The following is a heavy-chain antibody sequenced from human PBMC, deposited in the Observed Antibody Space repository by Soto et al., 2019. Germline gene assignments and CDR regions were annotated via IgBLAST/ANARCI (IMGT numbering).Heavy chain of an antibody. Sequence: GGSLRLSCAASGFTFSSYGMHWVRQAPGKGLEWVAVISYDGSNKFYADSVKGRFTISRDNSKNTLYLQMNSLRAEDTGVYYCANTAAVAAISYYFDYWGQGTLVTVSS. CDR1: GFTFSSYG. CDR2: ISYDGSNK. V-gene: IGHV3-30*18. J-gene: IGHJ4*02. D-gene: IGHD2-15*01. CDR3: ANTAAVAAISYYFDY.